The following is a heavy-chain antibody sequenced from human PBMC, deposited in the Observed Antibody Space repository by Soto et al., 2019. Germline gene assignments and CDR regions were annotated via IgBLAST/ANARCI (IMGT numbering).Heavy chain of an antibody. V-gene: IGHV1-3*01. D-gene: IGHD2-2*01. CDR2: INPDNGNT. J-gene: IGHJ5*02. Sequence: ASVKVSCKASGYTFTRYTMNWVRQAPGQRLEWMGWINPDNGNTKSSQKFQDRVIITRDTSASTAYMDLSSLRSEDTAVYYCARGVATGQLDPWGQGTLVTVSS. CDR1: GYTFTRYT. CDR3: ARGVATGQLDP.